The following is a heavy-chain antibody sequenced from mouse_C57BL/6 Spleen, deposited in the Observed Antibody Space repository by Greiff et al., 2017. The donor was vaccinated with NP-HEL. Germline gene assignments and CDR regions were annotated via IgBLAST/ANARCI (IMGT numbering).Heavy chain of an antibody. V-gene: IGHV1-69*01. J-gene: IGHJ2*01. CDR2: IDPSDSYT. Sequence: VQLQQPGAELVMPGASVKLSCKASGYTFTSYWMHWVKQRPGQGLEWIGEIDPSDSYTNYNQKFKGKSTLTVDKSSSTAYMQLSSLTSEDSAVDYCSRIWSYYFDYWGQGTTLTVSS. CDR3: SRIWSYYFDY. D-gene: IGHD1-1*02. CDR1: GYTFTSYW.